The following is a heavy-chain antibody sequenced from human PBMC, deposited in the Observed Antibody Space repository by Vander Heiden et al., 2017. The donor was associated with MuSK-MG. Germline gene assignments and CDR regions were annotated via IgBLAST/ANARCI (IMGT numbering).Heavy chain of an antibody. D-gene: IGHD3-22*01. J-gene: IGHJ4*02. Sequence: EVQLVESGGVVVQPGGSLRLSCAASGFTFDDYAMHWVRQAPGKGLEGVSLISWDGGSTYYADSVKGRFTISRDNSKNSLYLQMNSLRAEDTALYYCAKSATYYYDSSGYYSHWGQGTLVTVSS. CDR3: AKSATYYYDSSGYYSH. CDR2: ISWDGGST. CDR1: GFTFDDYA. V-gene: IGHV3-43D*03.